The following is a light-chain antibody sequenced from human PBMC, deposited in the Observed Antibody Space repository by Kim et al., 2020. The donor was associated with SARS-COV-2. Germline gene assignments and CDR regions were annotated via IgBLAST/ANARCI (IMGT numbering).Light chain of an antibody. CDR2: TTS. J-gene: IGKJ4*01. V-gene: IGKV1-27*01. Sequence: DIQMTQSPSSLSASVGDRVTIICRASQGIRNYLAWYQQKPGKVPTLLIYTTSTLQSGVPSRFSGSGSGTDFTLTISNLQPEDVATYYCLQDYNYPLTFGGGTKVDIK. CDR1: QGIRNY. CDR3: LQDYNYPLT.